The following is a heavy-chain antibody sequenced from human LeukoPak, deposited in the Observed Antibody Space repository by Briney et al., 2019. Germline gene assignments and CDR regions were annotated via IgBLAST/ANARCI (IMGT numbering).Heavy chain of an antibody. J-gene: IGHJ4*02. V-gene: IGHV1-8*02. CDR1: GGTFSSYA. CDR3: ARGLKYYDILTGYYKSYYFDY. Sequence: ASVKVSCKASGGTFSSYAISWARQAPGQGLEWMGWMNPNSGNTGYAQKFQGRVTMTRNTSISTAYMELSSLRSEDTAVYYCARGLKYYDILTGYYKSYYFDYWGQGTLVTVSS. D-gene: IGHD3-9*01. CDR2: MNPNSGNT.